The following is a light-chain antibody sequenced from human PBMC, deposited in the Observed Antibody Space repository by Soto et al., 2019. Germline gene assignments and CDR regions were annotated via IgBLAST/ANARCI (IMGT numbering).Light chain of an antibody. Sequence: EIVLTQSPATLSLSPGERATLSCRASQSVENYLAWFQQKRGQAPRLLIYDTSNRAAGIPDRFSGSGSGTDFTLTISSLEPEDFAVYYCQQYNVWPLTFGGGTKVEFK. CDR1: QSVENY. V-gene: IGKV3-11*01. CDR3: QQYNVWPLT. CDR2: DTS. J-gene: IGKJ4*01.